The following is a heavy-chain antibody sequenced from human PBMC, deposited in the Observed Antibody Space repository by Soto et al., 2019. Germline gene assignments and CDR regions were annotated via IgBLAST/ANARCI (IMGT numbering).Heavy chain of an antibody. CDR3: ATSYGSGYRAFDY. Sequence: QVQLVQSGAEVKRPGSSVKVSCKASGDTFNFYSINWVRQAPGLGLEWMGRVNPIVSMSNYAQRFQGRVTMPGDKSTSTAYMELSGLRSEDTAIYYCATSYGSGYRAFDYWGQGALVTVSS. CDR2: VNPIVSMS. V-gene: IGHV1-69*04. J-gene: IGHJ4*02. CDR1: GDTFNFYS. D-gene: IGHD3-10*01.